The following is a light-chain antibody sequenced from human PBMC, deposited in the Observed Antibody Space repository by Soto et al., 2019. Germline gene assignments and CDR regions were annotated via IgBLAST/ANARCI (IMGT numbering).Light chain of an antibody. Sequence: QSALTQPRSVSGSPGQSVTVSCTGTSSDVGGYNYVSWYQQHPGKAPKLMIYDVSQRPSGVPDRFSGSKSGNTASLTISGLQAEDEAEYYCCSYAGSYFYVFGTGTKLTVL. CDR1: SSDVGGYNY. CDR3: CSYAGSYFYV. V-gene: IGLV2-11*01. CDR2: DVS. J-gene: IGLJ1*01.